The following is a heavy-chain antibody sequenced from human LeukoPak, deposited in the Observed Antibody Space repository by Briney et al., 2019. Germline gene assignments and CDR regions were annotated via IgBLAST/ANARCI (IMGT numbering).Heavy chain of an antibody. CDR2: IYYSGST. D-gene: IGHD3-3*01. J-gene: IGHJ4*02. CDR1: GGSISSGFYY. V-gene: IGHV4-61*02. Sequence: PSQTLSLTCTVSGGSISSGFYYWSWIRQPAGKGLEWIGRIYYSGSTNYNPSLKSRVTISVDTSKNQFSLKLSSVTAADTAVYYCARDWNYFDYWGQGTLVTVSS. CDR3: ARDWNYFDY.